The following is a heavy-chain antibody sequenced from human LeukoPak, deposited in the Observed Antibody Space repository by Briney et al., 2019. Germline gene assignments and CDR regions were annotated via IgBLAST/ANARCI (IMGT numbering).Heavy chain of an antibody. CDR2: TSGSDGST. D-gene: IGHD3-3*01. J-gene: IGHJ4*02. Sequence: GGSLRLSCVASGFTFKTYGMSWVRQAPGKGLEWVSTTSGSDGSTYYADSVKGRFTISRDNSKSTLYLQMNSLRAEDTAVYYCAAGFYFGDYWGQGTLVTVSS. V-gene: IGHV3-23*01. CDR1: GFTFKTYG. CDR3: AAGFYFGDY.